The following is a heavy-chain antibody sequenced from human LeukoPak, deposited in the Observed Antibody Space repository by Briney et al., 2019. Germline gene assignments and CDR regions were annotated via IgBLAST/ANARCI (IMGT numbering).Heavy chain of an antibody. CDR1: GDSISSADYY. D-gene: IGHD3-16*01. J-gene: IGHJ3*02. CDR3: ARVLGRWGGAFDI. CDR2: IYYSGST. Sequence: PSQTLSLTRTVSGDSISSADYYWSWIRQPPGKGLEWIGYIYYSGSTYYNPSLKSRVTISVDTSKNQFSLKLSSVTAADTAVYYCARVLGRWGGAFDIWGQGTMVTVSS. V-gene: IGHV4-30-4*01.